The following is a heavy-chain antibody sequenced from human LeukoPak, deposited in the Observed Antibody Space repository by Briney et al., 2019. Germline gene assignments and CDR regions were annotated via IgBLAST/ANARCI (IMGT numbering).Heavy chain of an antibody. Sequence: GGSLRLSCAASGFTFSTYAMHWVRQAPGKGLEWVAVIWYDGSNKYYADSVKGRFTISRDNSENTLYLQMNSLRPEDTAVYYCAKPLAYKRGAFDIWGQGTMVTVSS. CDR3: AKPLAYKRGAFDI. D-gene: IGHD1-1*01. V-gene: IGHV3-30*02. CDR2: IWYDGSNK. J-gene: IGHJ3*02. CDR1: GFTFSTYA.